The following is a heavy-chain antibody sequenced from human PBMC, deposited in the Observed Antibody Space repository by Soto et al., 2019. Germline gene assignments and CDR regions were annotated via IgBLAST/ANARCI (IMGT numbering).Heavy chain of an antibody. CDR2: LYYGRSA. Sequence: QVQLQESGPGLVKPSETLSLTCAVSGDSISSYYCMWIRQPPGKGLESIGYLYYGRSANYNPSLKSRVTLSVDTSTNQCSLMLSSMTAADTAVDYCALRSMAVVPEYWGQGTLVTVSS. D-gene: IGHD3-22*01. J-gene: IGHJ4*02. V-gene: IGHV4-59*12. CDR1: GDSISSYY. CDR3: ALRSMAVVPEY.